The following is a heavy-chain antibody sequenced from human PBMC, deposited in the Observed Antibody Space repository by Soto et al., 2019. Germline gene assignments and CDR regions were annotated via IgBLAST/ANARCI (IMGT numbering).Heavy chain of an antibody. J-gene: IGHJ4*02. CDR3: ATHGLGVSSPPYFDN. CDR1: GGTFSGYV. Sequence: QLVQSGSEVKKPGSSVKVSCQASGGTFSGYVVTWVRQAPGQGLEWMGEFVPLFGTTNYAQRFSGRITITAAESTSTAHMELRTLRSDDTAVYYCATHGLGVSSPPYFDNWGQGTLVTVSS. V-gene: IGHV1-69*01. CDR2: FVPLFGTT. D-gene: IGHD3-16*01.